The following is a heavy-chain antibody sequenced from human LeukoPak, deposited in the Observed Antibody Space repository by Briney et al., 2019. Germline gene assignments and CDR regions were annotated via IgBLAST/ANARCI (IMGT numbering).Heavy chain of an antibody. CDR2: IYASGSS. CDR3: ARCLNTYYYDNSGYSPEHYYMDV. V-gene: IGHV4-4*07. J-gene: IGHJ6*03. D-gene: IGHD3-22*01. Sequence: SETLSLTCTASGDSISNYYWSWVRQPAGKGLEWIGRIYASGSSNYNPSLKSRITMSVDTSKNQFSLKLSSVTAADTAVYYCARCLNTYYYDNSGYSPEHYYMDVWGKGTTVIVSS. CDR1: GDSISNYY.